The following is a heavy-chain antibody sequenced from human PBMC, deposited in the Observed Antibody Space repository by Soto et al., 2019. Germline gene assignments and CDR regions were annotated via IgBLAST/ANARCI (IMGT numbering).Heavy chain of an antibody. J-gene: IGHJ6*03. CDR2: ISGSGGST. Sequence: EVQLLESGGGLVQPGGSLRLSCAASGFTFSSYAMSWVRQAPGKGLEWVSAISGSGGSTYYADSVKGRFTISRDNSKNPLYLQMNSLRAEDTAVYYCAKAHGSGSYSWYYYYMDVWGKGTTVTVSS. CDR3: AKAHGSGSYSWYYYYMDV. V-gene: IGHV3-23*01. CDR1: GFTFSSYA. D-gene: IGHD3-10*01.